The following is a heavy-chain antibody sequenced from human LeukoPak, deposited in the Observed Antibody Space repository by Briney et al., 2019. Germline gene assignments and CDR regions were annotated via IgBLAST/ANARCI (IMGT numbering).Heavy chain of an antibody. J-gene: IGHJ4*02. V-gene: IGHV3-23*01. CDR2: ISGSGGST. D-gene: IGHD3-10*01. CDR3: ARAHYYGSGSYYRIGY. Sequence: PGGSLRLSCAASGFTFSSYAMSWVRQAPGKGLEWVSAISGSGGSTYYADSVKGRFTISRDNSKNTLYLQMNSLRAEDTAVYYCARAHYYGSGSYYRIGYWGQGTLVTVSS. CDR1: GFTFSSYA.